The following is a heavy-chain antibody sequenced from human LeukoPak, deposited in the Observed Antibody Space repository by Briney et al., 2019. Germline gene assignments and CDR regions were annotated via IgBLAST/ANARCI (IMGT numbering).Heavy chain of an antibody. Sequence: ASVKVSCKAAGYTGTSYGISWVRQAPGQGLELVGWISAYNGNTNYAQKLQGRVTMTTDTSTSTGYMELRSLISDEPAVYYCERDSLKWERDYWGQGTLVTVPS. CDR2: ISAYNGNT. V-gene: IGHV1-18*01. D-gene: IGHD1-26*01. J-gene: IGHJ4*02. CDR3: ERDSLKWERDY. CDR1: GYTGTSYG.